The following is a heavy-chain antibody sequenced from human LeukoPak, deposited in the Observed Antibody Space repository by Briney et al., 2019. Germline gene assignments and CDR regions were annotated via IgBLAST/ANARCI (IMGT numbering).Heavy chain of an antibody. CDR3: ARDPQYYYGSGRNPNAFDI. CDR1: GYTFTSYG. Sequence: GASVRVSCKASGYTFTSYGISWVRQAPGQGLEWMGWISAYNGNTNYAQKLQGRVTITTDTSTSTAYMELRSLRSDDTAVYYCARDPQYYYGSGRNPNAFDIWGQGTMVTVSS. J-gene: IGHJ3*02. V-gene: IGHV1-18*01. CDR2: ISAYNGNT. D-gene: IGHD3-10*01.